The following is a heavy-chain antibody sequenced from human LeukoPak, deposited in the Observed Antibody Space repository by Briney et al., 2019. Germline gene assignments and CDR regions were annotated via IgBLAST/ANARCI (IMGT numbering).Heavy chain of an antibody. Sequence: GGSLRLSCAVSGFAFGSEAMSWVRQSPARGLEWVASISPGGGTTYYADYVKGRFTISRDNSNNTLYVQMNSLRAEDTAVYYCAKETLPRVAGTGFLNWGQGTLVTVSS. D-gene: IGHD6-19*01. CDR2: ISPGGGTT. J-gene: IGHJ4*02. CDR3: AKETLPRVAGTGFLN. CDR1: GFAFGSEA. V-gene: IGHV3-23*01.